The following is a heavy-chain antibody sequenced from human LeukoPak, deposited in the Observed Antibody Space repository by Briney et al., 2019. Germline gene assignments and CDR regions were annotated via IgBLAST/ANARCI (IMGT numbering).Heavy chain of an antibody. CDR2: ISAYNGNT. D-gene: IGHD3-22*01. V-gene: IGHV1-18*01. Sequence: ASVKVSCKASGYTFTSYGISWVRQAPGQGLEWMGWISAYNGNTNYAQKLQGRVTMTTDTSTSTAYMELRSLRSDDTAVYYCAKEKNYYDSSGYTDWGQGTLVTISS. CDR1: GYTFTSYG. CDR3: AKEKNYYDSSGYTD. J-gene: IGHJ4*02.